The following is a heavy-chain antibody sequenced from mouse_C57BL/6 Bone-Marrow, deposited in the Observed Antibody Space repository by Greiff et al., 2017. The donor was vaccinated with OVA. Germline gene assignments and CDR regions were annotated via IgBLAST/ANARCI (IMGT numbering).Heavy chain of an antibody. D-gene: IGHD1-1*01. J-gene: IGHJ1*03. CDR2: IYPGDGDT. V-gene: IGHV1-82*01. CDR3: ARLGGSRGPYFDV. CDR1: GYAFSSSW. Sequence: QVQLQQSGPELVKPGASVKISCKASGYAFSSSWMNWVKQRPGQGLEWIGRIYPGDGDTNYNGKFKGKATLTADKSSSTAYMQLSSLTSEDSAVYFCARLGGSRGPYFDVWGTGTTVTVSS.